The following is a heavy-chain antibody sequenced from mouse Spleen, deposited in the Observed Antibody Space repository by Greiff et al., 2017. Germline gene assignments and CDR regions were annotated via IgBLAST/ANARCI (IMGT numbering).Heavy chain of an antibody. V-gene: IGHV5-15*02. J-gene: IGHJ1*01. CDR1: GFTFSDYG. Sequence: EVKVEESGGGLVKPGGSLKLSCAASGFTFSDYGMARVRQAPGKGPEWVAFISNLAYSIYYADTVTGRFTISRENAKNTLYLEMSSLRSEDTAMYYCARGGSYPWSHWYFDVWGAGTTVTVSS. D-gene: IGHD1-1*02. CDR3: ARGGSYPWSHWYFDV. CDR2: ISNLAYSI.